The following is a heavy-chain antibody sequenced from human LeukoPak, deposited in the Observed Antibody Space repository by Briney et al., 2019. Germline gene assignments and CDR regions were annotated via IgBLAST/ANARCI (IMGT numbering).Heavy chain of an antibody. CDR2: ISAYNGNT. CDR3: ARDYYDSSGYYYTDY. J-gene: IGHJ4*02. D-gene: IGHD3-22*01. CDR1: GYTFTSYG. V-gene: IGHV1-18*01. Sequence: ASVTVSFKASGYTFTSYGISWVRQAPGQGLEWMGWISAYNGNTNYAQKLQGRVTMTTDTSTSTAYMELRSLRSDDTAVYYCARDYYDSSGYYYTDYWGQGTLVTVSS.